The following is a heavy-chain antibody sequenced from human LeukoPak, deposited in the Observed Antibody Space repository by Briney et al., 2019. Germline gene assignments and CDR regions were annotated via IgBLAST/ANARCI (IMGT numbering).Heavy chain of an antibody. CDR3: ARRGLTGTRLAFDY. D-gene: IGHD1-7*01. V-gene: IGHV4-34*01. CDR2: INHSGST. J-gene: IGHJ4*02. Sequence: SETLSLTCAVYGGSFSGYYWSWIRQPPGKGLEWIGEINHSGSTNYNPSLKSRVTISVDTSKNQFSLKLSSVTAADTAVYHCARRGLTGTRLAFDYWGQGTLVTVSS. CDR1: GGSFSGYY.